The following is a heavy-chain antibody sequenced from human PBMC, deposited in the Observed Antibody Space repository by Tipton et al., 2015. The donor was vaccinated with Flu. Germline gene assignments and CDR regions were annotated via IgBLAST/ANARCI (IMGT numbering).Heavy chain of an antibody. CDR2: IYTSGST. CDR3: ARDRQITMIGRDAFDI. Sequence: TLSLTCTVSDGSVSSSLYYWGWIRQPAGKGLEWIGRIYTSGSTNYNPSLKSRVTMSVDTSKNQFSLKLSSVTAADTAVYYCARDRQITMIGRDAFDIWGQGTMVTVSS. V-gene: IGHV4-61*02. J-gene: IGHJ3*02. D-gene: IGHD3-22*01. CDR1: DGSVSSSLYY.